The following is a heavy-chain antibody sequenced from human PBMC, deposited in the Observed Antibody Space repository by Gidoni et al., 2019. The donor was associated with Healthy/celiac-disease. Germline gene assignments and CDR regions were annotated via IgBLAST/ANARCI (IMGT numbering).Heavy chain of an antibody. CDR2: ISSSSSYI. CDR1: GFTFSRYS. J-gene: IGHJ6*02. CDR3: ARIVVVPAAIAYYYYGMDV. V-gene: IGHV3-21*01. Sequence: EVQLVESGGGLVKPGGSLRLSCAASGFTFSRYSMNWVRQAPGKGLEWVSSISSSSSYIYYADSVKGRFTISRDNAKNSLYLQMNSLRAEDTAVYYCARIVVVPAAIAYYYYGMDVWGQGTTVTVSS. D-gene: IGHD2-2*01.